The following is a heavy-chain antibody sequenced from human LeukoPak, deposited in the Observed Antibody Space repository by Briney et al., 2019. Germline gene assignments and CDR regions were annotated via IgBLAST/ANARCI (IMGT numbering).Heavy chain of an antibody. D-gene: IGHD1-26*01. J-gene: IGHJ4*02. V-gene: IGHV4-59*01. CDR2: IYYSGST. CDR1: GGSISSYY. CDR3: ARSGVARGSSGSFDY. Sequence: SETLSLTCTVSGGSISSYYWSWIRQPPGKGLEWIGYIYYSGSTNYNPSLKSRVTISVDTSKNQFSLKLSSVTAADTAVYYCARSGVARGSSGSFDYWGQGTLVTVSS.